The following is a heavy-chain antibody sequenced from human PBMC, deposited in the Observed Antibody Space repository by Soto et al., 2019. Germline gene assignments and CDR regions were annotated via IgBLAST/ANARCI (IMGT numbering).Heavy chain of an antibody. J-gene: IGHJ4*02. CDR3: ARQLWLQWDY. CDR2: IIPLFGTG. D-gene: IGHD5-18*01. V-gene: IGHV1-69*13. Sequence: GASVKVSCKASGGTFSSYTITWVRQAPGQGLEWMGGIIPLFGTGNYAQKFQGRVTITADESASTAYMELSSLRSEDTAVYYCARQLWLQWDYWGQGTLVTVSS. CDR1: GGTFSSYT.